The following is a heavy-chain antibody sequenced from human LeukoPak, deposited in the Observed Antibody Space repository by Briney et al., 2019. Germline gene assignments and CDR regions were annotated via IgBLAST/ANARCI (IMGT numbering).Heavy chain of an antibody. D-gene: IGHD2-2*01. CDR2: IRSKAYGGTT. V-gene: IGHV3-49*04. CDR3: TRAYGIVVVPAAPYMDV. J-gene: IGHJ6*03. Sequence: GGSLRLSCTASGFTFGDYAMSWVRQAPGKGLEWVGFIRSKAYGGTTEYAASVKGRFTISRDDSKSIAYLQMNSLKTEDTAVYYCTRAYGIVVVPAAPYMDVWGKGTTVTVSS. CDR1: GFTFGDYA.